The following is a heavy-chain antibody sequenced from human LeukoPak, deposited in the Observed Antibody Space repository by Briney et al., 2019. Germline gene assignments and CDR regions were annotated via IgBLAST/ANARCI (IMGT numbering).Heavy chain of an antibody. D-gene: IGHD6-13*01. J-gene: IGHJ5*02. CDR1: GGSISSNNW. V-gene: IGHV4-4*02. CDR3: ARIYSSSWFLNWFDP. Sequence: SGTLSLTCAVSGGSISSNNWWSWVRQPPGKGLEWIGEINHSGSTNYNPSLKSRVTISVDTSKNQFSLKLNSVTAADTAVYYCARIYSSSWFLNWFDPWGQGTLVTVSS. CDR2: INHSGST.